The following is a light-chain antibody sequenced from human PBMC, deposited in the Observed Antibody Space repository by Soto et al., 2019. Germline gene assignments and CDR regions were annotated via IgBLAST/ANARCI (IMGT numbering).Light chain of an antibody. CDR2: EVS. CDR1: QSLVHS. V-gene: IGKV2D-29*01. CDR3: MQTIQFPIT. Sequence: DIVMTQAPLSLSVTPGQPASISCKSTQSLVHSLYWYLQRPGQPPQLLIYEVSNRFSGVPDKSSGSGSGTDFTLKISRVETEDVGVYYCMQTIQFPITFGQGTRLEIK. J-gene: IGKJ5*01.